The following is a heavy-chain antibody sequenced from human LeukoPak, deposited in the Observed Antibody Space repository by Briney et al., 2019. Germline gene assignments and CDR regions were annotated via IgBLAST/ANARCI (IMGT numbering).Heavy chain of an antibody. V-gene: IGHV6-1*01. Sequence: SQTLSLTCVISGDSVSSNSAAWNWIRQSPSRGLEWLGTTYYRSKWYNDYAVSVKSRMSINPDTSKNQFSLQLKSVTPEDTAVYYCARGVLYDYYYYMDVWGKGTTVTVSS. CDR2: TYYRSKWYN. J-gene: IGHJ6*03. CDR3: ARGVLYDYYYYMDV. CDR1: GDSVSSNSAA. D-gene: IGHD2-8*02.